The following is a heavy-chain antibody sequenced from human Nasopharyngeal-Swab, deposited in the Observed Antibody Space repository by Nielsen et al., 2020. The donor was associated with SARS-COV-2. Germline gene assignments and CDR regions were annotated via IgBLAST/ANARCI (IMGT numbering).Heavy chain of an antibody. Sequence: GESLKISCAASGFTFSDHYMDWVRQAPGKGLEWVGRTRNKANSYTTEYAASVKGRFTISRDDSKNSLYLQMNNLRPEDTAMYYCASPVFGVVSDAFDLWGQGTMVTVSS. J-gene: IGHJ3*01. V-gene: IGHV3-72*01. CDR1: GFTFSDHY. CDR3: ASPVFGVVSDAFDL. CDR2: TRNKANSYTT. D-gene: IGHD3-3*01.